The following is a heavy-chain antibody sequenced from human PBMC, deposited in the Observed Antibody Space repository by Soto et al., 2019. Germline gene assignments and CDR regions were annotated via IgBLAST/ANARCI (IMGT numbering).Heavy chain of an antibody. CDR2: INAGYGNT. J-gene: IGHJ4*02. V-gene: IGHV1-3*01. CDR3: ARDTGDGTFDF. CDR1: GYTFSSYA. D-gene: IGHD7-27*01. Sequence: QVHLVQSGAEVRKPGASVKVSCKASGYTFSSYAMHWVRQAPGQRLEWMGWINAGYGNTKSSQKFQDRVTISRETSAGTAYMELTSLRSEDTAVYYWARDTGDGTFDFWGQGTLVTVSS.